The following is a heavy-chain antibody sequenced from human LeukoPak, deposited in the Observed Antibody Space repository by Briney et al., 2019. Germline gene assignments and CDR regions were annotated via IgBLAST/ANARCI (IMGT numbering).Heavy chain of an antibody. CDR2: ITGSGLRT. Sequence: GGSLRLSCAASGFTFSNYAMHWVRQAPGKGLEWVSGITGSGLRTYYGDSVKGRFTIYRDNSKNTLYLQMNSLGAEDTAVYYCAKEATESYYDFWSGYSNYDYWGQGTLVTVSS. J-gene: IGHJ4*02. CDR1: GFTFSNYA. V-gene: IGHV3-23*01. CDR3: AKEATESYYDFWSGYSNYDY. D-gene: IGHD3-3*01.